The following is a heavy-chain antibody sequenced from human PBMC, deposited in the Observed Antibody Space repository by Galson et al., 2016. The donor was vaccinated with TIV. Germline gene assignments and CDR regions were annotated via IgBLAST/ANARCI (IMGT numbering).Heavy chain of an antibody. Sequence: SLRLSCAAFGFTFRTYTMNWVRQAPGKGLEWVSYISLSGSNIYYADSVKGRFTISRDNAKNSLSLQMNSLRAEDTAVYFCARAVSSGDYAFDAFDIWGQGTVVTVSS. J-gene: IGHJ3*02. CDR2: ISLSGSNI. CDR1: GFTFRTYT. V-gene: IGHV3-21*01. D-gene: IGHD4-17*01. CDR3: ARAVSSGDYAFDAFDI.